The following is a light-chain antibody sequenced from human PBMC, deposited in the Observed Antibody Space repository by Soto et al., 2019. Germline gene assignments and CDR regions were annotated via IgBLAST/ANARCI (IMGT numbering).Light chain of an antibody. J-gene: IGKJ2*01. CDR2: WAS. V-gene: IGKV4-1*01. Sequence: DIVMTQSPDSLAVSLGERATINCKSRQNVLYKSNNENYLAWFQQKPGQPTTLLIYWASTRKFGVPDRFTGSGSGSEFTLTTSSRQADDVAVYYCQQYYNTPPYTFGQGTKLEI. CDR3: QQYYNTPPYT. CDR1: QNVLYKSNNENY.